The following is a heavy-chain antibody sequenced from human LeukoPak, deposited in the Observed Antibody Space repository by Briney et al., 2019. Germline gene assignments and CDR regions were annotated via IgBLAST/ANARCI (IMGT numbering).Heavy chain of an antibody. D-gene: IGHD2-2*01. CDR1: GGSISSYY. CDR3: ARHGCSSTSFYAGWFDP. J-gene: IGHJ5*02. CDR2: IYYSGST. Sequence: SETLSLTCTVSGGSISSYYWSWIRQPPGKGLEWIGYIYYSGSTNYNPSLKSRVTISVDTSKNQFSLKLSSVTAADTAVYYCARHGCSSTSFYAGWFDPWGQGTLVTLSS. V-gene: IGHV4-59*08.